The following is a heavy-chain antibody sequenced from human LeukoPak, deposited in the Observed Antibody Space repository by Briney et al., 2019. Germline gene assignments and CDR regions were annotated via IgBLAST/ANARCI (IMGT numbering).Heavy chain of an antibody. Sequence: ASVKVSCKASGGTFSSYAISWVRQAPGQGLEWMGRIIPILGIANYAQKFQGRVTITADKSTSTAYMELSSLRSEDTAVYYCARESEIVPAAMGYYYGMDVWGQGTTVTVSS. D-gene: IGHD2-2*01. V-gene: IGHV1-69*04. CDR1: GGTFSSYA. CDR2: IIPILGIA. J-gene: IGHJ6*02. CDR3: ARESEIVPAAMGYYYGMDV.